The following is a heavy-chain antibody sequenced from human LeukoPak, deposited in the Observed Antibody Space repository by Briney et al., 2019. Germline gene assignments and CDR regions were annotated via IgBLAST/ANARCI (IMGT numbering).Heavy chain of an antibody. V-gene: IGHV3-11*01. CDR2: ISGSGSDM. CDR3: STDPRLLIY. J-gene: IGHJ4*01. Sequence: PGGSLRLSCAVSGFVFSDSYMTWIRQTPGKGLEWLAYISGSGSDMYYADSVKGRFTISRDNAKNSLYLQMNSLRPDDTALYYCSTDPRLLIYWGHGTLVTVSS. D-gene: IGHD2-8*01. CDR1: GFVFSDSY.